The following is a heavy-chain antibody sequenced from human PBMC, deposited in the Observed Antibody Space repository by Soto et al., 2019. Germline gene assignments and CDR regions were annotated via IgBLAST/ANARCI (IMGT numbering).Heavy chain of an antibody. D-gene: IGHD2-2*01. Sequence: QVQLVQSGAEVKKPGSPVKVSCKASGGTFSSYAISWVRQAPGQGLEWMGGILPIFGTANYARKFQGRVTSTADRPTSTAYMELSSLRSEDTAVYYCARASTLTVHCGSVSCPRMDVWGQGTTVTVSS. V-gene: IGHV1-69*06. J-gene: IGHJ6*02. CDR3: ARASTLTVHCGSVSCPRMDV. CDR2: ILPIFGTA. CDR1: GGTFSSYA.